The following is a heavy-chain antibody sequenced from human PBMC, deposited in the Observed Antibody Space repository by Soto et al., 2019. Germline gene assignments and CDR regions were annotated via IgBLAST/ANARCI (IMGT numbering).Heavy chain of an antibody. D-gene: IGHD6-25*01. CDR1: GLTFSSYS. CDR2: ISSSSSTI. J-gene: IGHJ5*02. V-gene: IGHV3-48*01. CDR3: TTGGIAAAARGGYNWFET. Sequence: GGSLRLSCAASGLTFSSYSMNWVRQAPGKGLEWVSYISSSSSTIYYADSVKGRFTISRDNAKNSLYLQMNSLRAEDTAVYYCTTGGIAAAARGGYNWFETWGQGTLVTVSS.